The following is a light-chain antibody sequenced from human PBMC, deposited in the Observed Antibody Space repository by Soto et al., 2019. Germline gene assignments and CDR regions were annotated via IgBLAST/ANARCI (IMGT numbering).Light chain of an antibody. CDR1: TGAVTSGHY. V-gene: IGLV7-46*01. J-gene: IGLJ2*01. CDR3: LLSYSGARI. CDR2: DTS. Sequence: QAVVTQEPSLTVSPGGTVTLTCDSSTGAVTSGHYPYWFQQKPGQAPRTLIYDTSNKHSWTPARFSGSLLGGRAALTLSGAQPEDEADYYWLLSYSGARIFGGGTKLTVL.